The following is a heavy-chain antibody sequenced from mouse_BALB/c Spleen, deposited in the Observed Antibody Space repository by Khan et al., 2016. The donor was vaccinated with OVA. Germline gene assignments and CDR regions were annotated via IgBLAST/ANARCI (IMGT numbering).Heavy chain of an antibody. D-gene: IGHD2-14*01. CDR1: GYTFTSYW. CDR2: IYPGDGDT. J-gene: IGHJ3*01. Sequence: QVHVKQSGAELARPGASVKLSCKASGYTFTSYWMQWVKQRPGQGLEWIGAIYPGDGDTRYTQKFKGKATLTADKSSSTAYMQLSSLASEDSAVYCCARGGYEGWFAYWGQGTLVTVSA. V-gene: IGHV1-87*01. CDR3: ARGGYEGWFAY.